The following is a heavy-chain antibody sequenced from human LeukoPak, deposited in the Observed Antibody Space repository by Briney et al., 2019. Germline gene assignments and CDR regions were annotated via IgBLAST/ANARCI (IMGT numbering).Heavy chain of an antibody. CDR2: IYTSGST. CDR3: ARDHPPTGELGYYYMDV. Sequence: SETLSLTCTVSGGSISSGSYYWSWIRQPAGKGLEWIGRIYTSGSTNYNPSLKSRVTISVDTSKNQFSLKLSSVTAADTAVYYCARDHPPTGELGYYYMDVWGKGTTVTVSS. CDR1: GGSISSGSYY. V-gene: IGHV4-61*02. D-gene: IGHD7-27*01. J-gene: IGHJ6*03.